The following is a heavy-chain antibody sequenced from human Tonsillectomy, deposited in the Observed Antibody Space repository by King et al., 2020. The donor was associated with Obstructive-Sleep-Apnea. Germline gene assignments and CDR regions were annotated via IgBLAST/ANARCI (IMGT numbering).Heavy chain of an antibody. Sequence: QLVQSGGGVVQPGRSLRLSCAASGFTFSSYAMHWVRQAPGKGLEWVAVISYDGSNKYYADSVKGRFTISRDNSKNTLYPQMNSLRAEDTAVYYCARDRTQYYYDSSGYSHWGQGTLVTVSS. CDR1: GFTFSSYA. D-gene: IGHD3-22*01. V-gene: IGHV3-30*04. J-gene: IGHJ4*02. CDR3: ARDRTQYYYDSSGYSH. CDR2: ISYDGSNK.